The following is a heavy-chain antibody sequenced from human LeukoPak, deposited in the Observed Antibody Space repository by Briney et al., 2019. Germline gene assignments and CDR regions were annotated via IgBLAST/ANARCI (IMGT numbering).Heavy chain of an antibody. CDR1: GFTFSGSA. CDR2: IRSKANSYAT. CDR3: TRGGLGYCSGGSCYSPFDY. D-gene: IGHD2-15*01. V-gene: IGHV3-73*01. Sequence: SGGSLRLSCAASGFTFSGSAMHWVRQASGKGLEWVGRIRSKANSYATAYAASVKGRFTISRDDSKNTAYLQMNSLKTEDTAVYYCTRGGLGYCSGGSCYSPFDYWGQGTLVTVSS. J-gene: IGHJ4*02.